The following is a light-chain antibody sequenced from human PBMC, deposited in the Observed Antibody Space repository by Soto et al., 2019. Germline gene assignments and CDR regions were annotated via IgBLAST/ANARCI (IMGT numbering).Light chain of an antibody. V-gene: IGKV3-20*01. Sequence: ETVLTQSPGTLSLSPGERATLSCRASQSVSSSSLAWYQQKPGQAPRLLIYGASSRASGIPDRFSGSGSGTDFPLTISRLEPEDFAVYYCQLYGSSPPSWTFGQGTKVEIK. J-gene: IGKJ1*01. CDR1: QSVSSSS. CDR3: QLYGSSPPSWT. CDR2: GAS.